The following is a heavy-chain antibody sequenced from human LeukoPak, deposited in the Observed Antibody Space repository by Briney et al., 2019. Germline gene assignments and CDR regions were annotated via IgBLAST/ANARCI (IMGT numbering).Heavy chain of an antibody. CDR1: VYTFTNFQ. V-gene: IGHV1-8*01. Sequence: AAVNVSCKSSVYTFTNFQIMWVGQATGQGLDGVGGVNTNRGCTGYALQCQGRVSMTRDTSIGTAYMELSSLRSEDKAIYYYARGRGGTIIRGYLDSWGQGTLVSVSS. CDR3: ARGRGGTIIRGYLDS. D-gene: IGHD3-10*01. CDR2: VNTNRGCT. J-gene: IGHJ4*02.